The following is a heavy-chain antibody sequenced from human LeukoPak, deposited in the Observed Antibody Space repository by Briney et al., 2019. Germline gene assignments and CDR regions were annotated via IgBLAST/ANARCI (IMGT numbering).Heavy chain of an antibody. CDR3: AKASVPNYSSSPIYYFDH. CDR1: GFSFNDYT. J-gene: IGHJ4*02. V-gene: IGHV3-43*01. D-gene: IGHD6-13*01. Sequence: GGSLRLSCAASGFSFNDYTMHWVRQAPGKGLEWVSLISRDGRSKYYADSVRGRFTISRDNRNKSLYLQMNIVRTEDTAFYYCAKASVPNYSSSPIYYFDHWGQGTLVTVSS. CDR2: ISRDGRSK.